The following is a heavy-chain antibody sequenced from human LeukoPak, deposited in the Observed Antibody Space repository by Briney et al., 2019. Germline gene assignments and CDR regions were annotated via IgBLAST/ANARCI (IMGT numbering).Heavy chain of an antibody. D-gene: IGHD2-2*01. CDR2: INHSRST. J-gene: IGHJ4*02. CDR3: ARGRGLGYCSSTSCYGRYI. Sequence: SETLSLTCAVYGGSFSGYYWSWIREPPGKGLEWIGEINHSRSTNYNPSLKSRVTISVDTSKNQFSLKLSSVTAADTAVYYCARGRGLGYCSSTSCYGRYIWGQGTLVTVSS. CDR1: GGSFSGYY. V-gene: IGHV4-34*01.